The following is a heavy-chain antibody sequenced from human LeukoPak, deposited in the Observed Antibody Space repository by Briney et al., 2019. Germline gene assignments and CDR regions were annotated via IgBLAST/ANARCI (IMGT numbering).Heavy chain of an antibody. Sequence: GSLRLSCAASGFTFSSYGMHWVRQAPGKGLEWVSAISGSGGSTYYADSVKGRFTISRDNSKNTLYLQMNSLGAEDTAVYYCAKDRQWLVLDAFDIWGQGTMVTVSS. D-gene: IGHD6-19*01. CDR1: GFTFSSYG. CDR3: AKDRQWLVLDAFDI. J-gene: IGHJ3*02. V-gene: IGHV3-23*01. CDR2: ISGSGGST.